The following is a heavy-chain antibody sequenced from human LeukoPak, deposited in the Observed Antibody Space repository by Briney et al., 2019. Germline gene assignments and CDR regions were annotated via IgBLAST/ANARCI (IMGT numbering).Heavy chain of an antibody. J-gene: IGHJ3*02. CDR1: GYTFTGYY. CDR2: INPNSGGT. Sequence: ASVKVSCKASGYTFTGYYMHWVRQAPGQGLEWMGLINPNSGGTNYAHKFQGRVTMTRDTSISTAYMELSRLRSDDTAVYYCALSRSSGYYGAFDIWGQGTMVTVSS. V-gene: IGHV1-2*02. CDR3: ALSRSSGYYGAFDI. D-gene: IGHD3-22*01.